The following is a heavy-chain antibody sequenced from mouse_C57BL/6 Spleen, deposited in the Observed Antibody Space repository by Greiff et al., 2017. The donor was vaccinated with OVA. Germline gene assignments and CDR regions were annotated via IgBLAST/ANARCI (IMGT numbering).Heavy chain of an antibody. D-gene: IGHD1-1*01. CDR2: IHPNGGST. V-gene: IGHV1-64*01. J-gene: IGHJ2*01. CDR1: GYTFTSYW. Sequence: VQLQQPGAELVKPGASVKLSCKASGYTFTSYWMHWVKQRPGQGLEWIGMIHPNGGSTNYNEKFKSKATLTVDKSSITVYMQLSSLTSDDSAVYYCARDVYVREDYWGQGTTLTVSS. CDR3: ARDVYVREDY.